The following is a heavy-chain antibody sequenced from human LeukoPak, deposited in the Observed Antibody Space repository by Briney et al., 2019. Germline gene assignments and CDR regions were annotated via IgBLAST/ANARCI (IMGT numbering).Heavy chain of an antibody. D-gene: IGHD6-13*01. V-gene: IGHV1-69*06. J-gene: IGHJ6*03. CDR2: IIPIFGTA. CDR1: GGTFSSYA. CDR3: ARSTGYSSSWPSYYYYMDV. Sequence: SVKVSCKASGGTFSSYAISWVRQAPGQGLEWMGGIIPIFGTANYAQKFQGRVTITADKSTSTAYMELSSLRSEDTAVYYCARSTGYSSSWPSYYYYMDVWGKGTTVTISS.